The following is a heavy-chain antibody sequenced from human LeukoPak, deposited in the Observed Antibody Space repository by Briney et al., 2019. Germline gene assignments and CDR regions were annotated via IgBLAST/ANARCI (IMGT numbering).Heavy chain of an antibody. CDR3: AKEMYYYDSSGYYPDY. Sequence: GGSLRLSCAASGFTFSSYGMHWVRQAPGKGLEWVAFIRYDGSNKYYADSVKGRFTISRDNSKNTLYLQMNSPRAEDTAVYYCAKEMYYYDSSGYYPDYWGQGTLVTVSS. V-gene: IGHV3-30*02. D-gene: IGHD3-22*01. J-gene: IGHJ4*02. CDR1: GFTFSSYG. CDR2: IRYDGSNK.